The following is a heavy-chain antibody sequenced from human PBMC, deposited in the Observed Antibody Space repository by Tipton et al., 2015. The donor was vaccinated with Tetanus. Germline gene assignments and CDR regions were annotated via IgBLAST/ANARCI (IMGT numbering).Heavy chain of an antibody. CDR2: IDGAASS. CDR1: GDSINAFY. CDR3: ARERGSGSFPLDY. J-gene: IGHJ4*02. D-gene: IGHD3-10*01. V-gene: IGHV4-59*01. Sequence: TLSLTCSVSGDSINAFYWTWLRQPPGKSLEWIGNIDGAASSTYNPTFKSRVTIFRDLSKNQFSFRLTSVTAADAAIYYCARERGSGSFPLDYWGRGTLVTVSA.